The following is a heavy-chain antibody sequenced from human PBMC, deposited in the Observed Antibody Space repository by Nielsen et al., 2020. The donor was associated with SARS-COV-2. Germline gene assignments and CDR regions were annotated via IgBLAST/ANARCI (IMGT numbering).Heavy chain of an antibody. CDR1: GFSVTNNY. Sequence: GESLKISCAASGFSVTNNYMTWVRQAPGKGLEWVSVIYRGGSTAYTGAVKGRFTFSRDSSKNTLYLQMNSLRVEDTAIYYCARGAEFDYGDLGAFDIWGQGTKVTVSS. CDR3: ARGAEFDYGDLGAFDI. CDR2: IYRGGST. V-gene: IGHV3-53*01. D-gene: IGHD4-17*01. J-gene: IGHJ3*02.